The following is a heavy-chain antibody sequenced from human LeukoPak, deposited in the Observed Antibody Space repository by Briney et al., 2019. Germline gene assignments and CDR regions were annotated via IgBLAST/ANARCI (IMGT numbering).Heavy chain of an antibody. D-gene: IGHD3-22*01. CDR2: FYPGDSDA. V-gene: IGHV5-51*01. J-gene: IGHJ4*02. Sequence: GESLKISCKGSGYRFTTDWIAWVRQMPGKGLEWMGIFYPGDSDARYSPSFQGQVTISADKSISTAYLQWSSLKASDTAMYYCARKEYYYDSSGYYELWGQGTLVTVSS. CDR1: GYRFTTDW. CDR3: ARKEYYYDSSGYYEL.